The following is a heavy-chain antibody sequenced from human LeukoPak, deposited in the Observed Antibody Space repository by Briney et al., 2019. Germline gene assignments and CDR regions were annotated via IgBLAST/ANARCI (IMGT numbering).Heavy chain of an antibody. V-gene: IGHV1-18*01. Sequence: ASVKVSCKASGYTFTSYGISWVRQAPGQGLEWMGWISAYNGNTNYAQKLQGRVTMTTDTSTSTDYVELRSLRSDDTAVYYCAVDGYNFPSSFDYWGQGTLVTVSS. CDR2: ISAYNGNT. J-gene: IGHJ4*02. CDR3: AVDGYNFPSSFDY. D-gene: IGHD5-24*01. CDR1: GYTFTSYG.